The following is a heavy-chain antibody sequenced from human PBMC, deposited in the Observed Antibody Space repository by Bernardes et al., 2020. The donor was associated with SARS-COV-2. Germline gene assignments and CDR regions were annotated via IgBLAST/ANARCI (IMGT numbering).Heavy chain of an antibody. J-gene: IGHJ3*02. CDR2: INPSGGST. CDR1: GYTFTSYY. CDR3: ARGWNDYGDSDAFDI. D-gene: IGHD4-17*01. Sequence: ASVKVSCKASGYTFTSYYMHWVRQAPGQGLEWMGIINPSGGSTSYAQKFQGRVTMTRDTSTSTVYMELSSLRSEDTAVYYCARGWNDYGDSDAFDIWGQGTMVTVAS. V-gene: IGHV1-46*01.